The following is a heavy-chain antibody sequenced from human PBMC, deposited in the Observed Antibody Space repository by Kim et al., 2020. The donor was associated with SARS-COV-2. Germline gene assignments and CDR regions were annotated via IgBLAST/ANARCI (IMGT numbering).Heavy chain of an antibody. CDR2: INSYGSST. V-gene: IGHV3-74*01. CDR3: AREGQQWNRGGDFDY. Sequence: GGSLRLSCAASGFTFSSYWMHWVRQAPGKGLVWGSRINSYGSSTSYADSVKGRFTISRDNAKNTLYLQMNSLSAEDTAVYYCAREGQQWNRGGDFDYWGQGTLVTVSS. D-gene: IGHD6-19*01. J-gene: IGHJ4*02. CDR1: GFTFSSYW.